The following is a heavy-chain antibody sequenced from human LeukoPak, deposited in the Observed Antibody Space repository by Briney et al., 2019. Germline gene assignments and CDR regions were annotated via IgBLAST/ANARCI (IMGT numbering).Heavy chain of an antibody. J-gene: IGHJ4*02. CDR2: IHNSGTT. CDR1: GGPFSGYF. CDR3: ARRYYYNLGSFPFDF. Sequence: PSETLSLTCAVSGGPFSGYFWSWIRQSSGKGLEWIREIHNSGTTNYNPSLNSRVTISEDTSKNQFYLNLSSVTAADTAVYYCARRYYYNLGSFPFDFWGQGTLVTVSS. D-gene: IGHD3-10*01. V-gene: IGHV4-34*01.